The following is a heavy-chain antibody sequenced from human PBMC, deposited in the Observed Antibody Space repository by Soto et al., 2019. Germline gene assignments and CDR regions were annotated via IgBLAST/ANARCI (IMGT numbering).Heavy chain of an antibody. V-gene: IGHV4-30-4*01. J-gene: IGHJ6*02. Sequence: SETLSLTCTVSGGSISSGDYYWSWIRQPPGKGLEWIGYIYYSGSTYYNPSLKSRVTISVDTSKNQFSLKLSSVTAADTAVYYCARGGWNYGSGSYYTAPVANYYYGMDVWGQGTTVTVSS. CDR1: GGSISSGDYY. D-gene: IGHD3-10*01. CDR3: ARGGWNYGSGSYYTAPVANYYYGMDV. CDR2: IYYSGST.